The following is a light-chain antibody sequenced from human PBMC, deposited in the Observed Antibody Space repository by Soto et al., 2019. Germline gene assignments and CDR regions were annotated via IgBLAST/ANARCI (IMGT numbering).Light chain of an antibody. V-gene: IGLV2-14*01. Sequence: ALAQPASVSGSPGQSITISCTGTSSDVGGYKYVSWYQQHPGKAPKLMIYEVSNRPSGVSNRFSGSKSGNIASLTISGLQAEDEADYYCSSYTSSSPCVFGTGTKVTVL. CDR2: EVS. CDR1: SSDVGGYKY. CDR3: SSYTSSSPCV. J-gene: IGLJ1*01.